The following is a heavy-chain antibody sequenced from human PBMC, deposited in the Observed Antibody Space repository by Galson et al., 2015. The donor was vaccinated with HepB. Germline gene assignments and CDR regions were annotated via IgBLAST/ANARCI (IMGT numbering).Heavy chain of an antibody. Sequence: SLRLSCAASGFTFSSYGMHWVRQAPGKGLEWAAVIWYDGSNKYYADSVKGRFTISRDNSKNTLYLQMNSLRAEDTAVYYCASGAGYYYYYMDVWGKGTTVTVSS. CDR2: IWYDGSNK. CDR3: ASGAGYYYYYMDV. D-gene: IGHD4/OR15-4a*01. J-gene: IGHJ6*03. CDR1: GFTFSSYG. V-gene: IGHV3-33*01.